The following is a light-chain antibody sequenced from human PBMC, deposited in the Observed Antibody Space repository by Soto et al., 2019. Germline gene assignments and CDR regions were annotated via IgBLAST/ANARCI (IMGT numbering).Light chain of an antibody. J-gene: IGKJ1*01. Sequence: DIQMTQSPSSLSASVGDRVTITCRASQSISDYLNWYQQKPGKAPKLLIYDASSLESGVPSRFSGSGSGTEFTLTISSLQPDDFATYYCQQYNSYSRTFGQGTKVEIK. CDR1: QSISDY. CDR2: DAS. CDR3: QQYNSYSRT. V-gene: IGKV1-5*01.